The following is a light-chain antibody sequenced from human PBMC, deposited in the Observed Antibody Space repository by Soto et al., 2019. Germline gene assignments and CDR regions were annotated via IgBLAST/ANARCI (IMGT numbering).Light chain of an antibody. J-gene: IGLJ1*01. CDR2: TND. Sequence: QSVLTQPPSASGTPGQRVTISCSGSTSNIGTNTVNWFQHLPGSAPKLLIYTNDQRPSGVPDRFSGSRSGTSASLVISGLQSEDEADYYCATWDDSVYVFGTGTKVTVL. V-gene: IGLV1-44*01. CDR1: TSNIGTNT. CDR3: ATWDDSVYV.